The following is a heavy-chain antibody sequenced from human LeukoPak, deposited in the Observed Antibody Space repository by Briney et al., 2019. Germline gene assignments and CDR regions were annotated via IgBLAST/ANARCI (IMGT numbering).Heavy chain of an antibody. Sequence: GGSLRLSCAASGFTFSSYAMHWVRQAPDKGLEWVAVISYDGSNQYYADSVKGRFTISRDNSKNTLYLQMNSLRAEDTAVYYCAREEDYGDYAVDYWGQGTLVTVSS. CDR2: ISYDGSNQ. J-gene: IGHJ4*02. D-gene: IGHD4-17*01. V-gene: IGHV3-30-3*01. CDR1: GFTFSSYA. CDR3: AREEDYGDYAVDY.